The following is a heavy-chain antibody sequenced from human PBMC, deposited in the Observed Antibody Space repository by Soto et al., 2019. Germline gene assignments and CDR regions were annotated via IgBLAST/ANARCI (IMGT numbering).Heavy chain of an antibody. CDR3: ARDARAIVVVVAATPHAFDI. CDR1: GYTFTSYY. D-gene: IGHD2-15*01. J-gene: IGHJ3*02. Sequence: ASVKVSCKASGYTFTSYYMHWVRQAPGQGLEWMGIINPSGGSTSYAQKFQGRVTMTRDTSTSTVYMELSSLRSEDTAVYYCARDARAIVVVVAATPHAFDIWGQGTMVTVSS. V-gene: IGHV1-46*01. CDR2: INPSGGST.